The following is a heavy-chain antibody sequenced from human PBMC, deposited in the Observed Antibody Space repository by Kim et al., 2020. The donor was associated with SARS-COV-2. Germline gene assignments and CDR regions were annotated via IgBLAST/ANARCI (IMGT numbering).Heavy chain of an antibody. CDR2: ISSSSSYI. CDR1: GFTFTSAS. Sequence: GGSLRLSCVASGFTFTSASMNWVRQAPGKGLEWVASISSSSSYIYYAYAAQGRFTISRDNAKNSLSLQMNSLRAEDTAAYECARGFYCSGCAQSNYFDS. V-gene: IGHV3-21*01. CDR3: ARGFYCSGCAQSNYFDS. J-gene: IGHJ4*01. D-gene: IGHD3-10*01.